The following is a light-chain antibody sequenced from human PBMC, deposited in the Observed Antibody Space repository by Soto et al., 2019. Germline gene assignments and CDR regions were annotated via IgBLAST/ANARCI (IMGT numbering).Light chain of an antibody. CDR2: GAS. J-gene: IGKJ1*01. V-gene: IGKV3-15*01. CDR1: ESVGTN. Sequence: EIVMTQSPDTLSVSPGDRATLSCRASESVGTNVAWFQQRPGQAPRLLIYGASTRVAGIPARFSGSGFETEFTLTISSLQSEDFAIYHCQQWIRWTFGQGTRLELK. CDR3: QQWIRWT.